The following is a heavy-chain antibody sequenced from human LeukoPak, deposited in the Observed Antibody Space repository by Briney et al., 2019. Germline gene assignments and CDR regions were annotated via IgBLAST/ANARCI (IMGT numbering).Heavy chain of an antibody. V-gene: IGHV5-51*01. D-gene: IGHD4-17*01. Sequence: GESLKISCKGSGYTFTRYWIGWVRLMPGKGLEWLGTIYPSDSDTRYSPSFQGQVTISADKSISTAYLQWSSLKASDTAMYYCARWSTATTPLDYWGQGTLVTVSS. CDR1: GYTFTRYW. CDR3: ARWSTATTPLDY. CDR2: IYPSDSDT. J-gene: IGHJ4*02.